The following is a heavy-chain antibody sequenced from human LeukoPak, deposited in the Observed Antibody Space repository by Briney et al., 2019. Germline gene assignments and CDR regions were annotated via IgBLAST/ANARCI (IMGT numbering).Heavy chain of an antibody. CDR3: ARAQYQLLFWPYYFDY. Sequence: KPSETLSLTCAVYGGSFSGYYWSWIRQPPGKGLEWIGEINHSGSTNYNPSLKSRVTISVDTSKNQFSLKLSSVTAADTAVYYCARAQYQLLFWPYYFDYWGQGTLVTVSS. CDR1: GGSFSGYY. CDR2: INHSGST. J-gene: IGHJ4*02. D-gene: IGHD2-2*01. V-gene: IGHV4-34*01.